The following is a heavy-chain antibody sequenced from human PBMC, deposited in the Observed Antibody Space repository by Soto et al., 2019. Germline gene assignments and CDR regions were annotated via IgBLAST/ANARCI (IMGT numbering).Heavy chain of an antibody. CDR2: ISYDGSNK. V-gene: IGHV3-30*18. J-gene: IGHJ4*02. D-gene: IGHD3-10*01. CDR1: GFSFSRYG. CDR3: AKTTTYREGETVWFGPFDS. Sequence: QVQLVESGGGVVQPGRSLRLSCAASGFSFSRYGMHWVRQAPGKGLEWVAVISYDGSNKYYVDSVKGRFTISRDNSKNTVSLQMNSLRPEDTAVYYCAKTTTYREGETVWFGPFDSWGQGTLVTDSS.